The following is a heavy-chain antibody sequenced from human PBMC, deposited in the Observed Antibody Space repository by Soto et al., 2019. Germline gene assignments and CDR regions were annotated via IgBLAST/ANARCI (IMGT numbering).Heavy chain of an antibody. V-gene: IGHV2-5*02. Sequence: QITLKESGPTLVKPTQTLTLTCTFSGFSLSTSGVGVGWIRQTPGKALEWLALIYCDDDKRYSPSLKSRLTITKDTSKNQVVLTMTNMDPVDTATYYCAHRRAYCGGDCYGYFDYWGQGTLVTVSS. CDR3: AHRRAYCGGDCYGYFDY. D-gene: IGHD2-21*02. CDR1: GFSLSTSGVG. CDR2: IYCDDDK. J-gene: IGHJ4*02.